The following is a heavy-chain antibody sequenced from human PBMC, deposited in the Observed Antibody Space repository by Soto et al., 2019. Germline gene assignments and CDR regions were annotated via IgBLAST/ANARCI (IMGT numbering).Heavy chain of an antibody. V-gene: IGHV4-4*02. CDR2: IYHTGGT. CDR3: ARDSTYYDILTGYFTLDH. J-gene: IGHJ4*02. D-gene: IGHD3-9*01. CDR1: GDSISSANW. Sequence: PSETLSLTCAVSGDSISSANWWSWVRQPPGKGLEWIGEIYHTGGTNYNPSLRSRVTISLDKSRNQFSLRLTSVTAADAAVYYCARDSTYYDILTGYFTLDHWGQGTLVTVSS.